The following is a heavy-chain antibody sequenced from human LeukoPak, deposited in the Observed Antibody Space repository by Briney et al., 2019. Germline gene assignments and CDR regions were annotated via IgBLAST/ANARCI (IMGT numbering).Heavy chain of an antibody. CDR2: IYYSGST. J-gene: IGHJ4*02. Sequence: SQTLSLTSTLSGGSITSGGYYWSSIRQHPGKGLEWLGYIYYSGSTYYNPSLKSRVTISVDTSKNQFSLKLSSVTAADTAVYYCARDEAAAGGGFDYWGQGTLVTVSS. V-gene: IGHV4-31*03. CDR3: ARDEAAAGGGFDY. CDR1: GGSITSGGYY. D-gene: IGHD6-13*01.